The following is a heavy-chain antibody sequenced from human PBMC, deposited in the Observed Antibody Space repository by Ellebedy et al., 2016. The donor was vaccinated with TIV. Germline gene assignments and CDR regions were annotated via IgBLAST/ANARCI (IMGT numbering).Heavy chain of an antibody. Sequence: GESLKISCAASGFTFSSYWMHWVRQAPGKGLVCVSRINSDGSSTSYADSVKGRFTISRDNAKNTLFLQMNSLRAEDTAVYYCARSGVDPWGQGTLVTVSS. V-gene: IGHV3-74*01. CDR1: GFTFSSYW. D-gene: IGHD6-25*01. CDR3: ARSGVDP. CDR2: INSDGSST. J-gene: IGHJ5*02.